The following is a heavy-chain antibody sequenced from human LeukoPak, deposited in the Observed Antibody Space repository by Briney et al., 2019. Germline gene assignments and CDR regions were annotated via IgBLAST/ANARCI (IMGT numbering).Heavy chain of an antibody. V-gene: IGHV4-59*08. CDR2: IYYSGST. D-gene: IGHD6-13*01. CDR3: ARPSSSWSFDAFDI. Sequence: SETLSLTCAVYGGSFTGYYWSWIRQPSGKGLEWIGYIYYSGSTNYNPSLKSRVTISVDTSKNQFSLKLSSVTAADTAVYYCARPSSSWSFDAFDIWGQGTMVTVSS. J-gene: IGHJ3*02. CDR1: GGSFTGYY.